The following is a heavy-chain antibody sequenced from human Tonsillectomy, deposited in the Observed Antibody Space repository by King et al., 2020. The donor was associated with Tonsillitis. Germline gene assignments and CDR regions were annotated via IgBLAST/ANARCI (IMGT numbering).Heavy chain of an antibody. J-gene: IGHJ4*02. D-gene: IGHD3-3*02. CDR2: ISHREST. CDR1: GGAFSGYY. V-gene: IGHV4-34*01. Sequence: VQLQQWGAGLLKPSETLSLNCAVYGGAFSGYYWSWIRQPPGKGPEWIGEISHRESTNYNPSLKSRVTISVDPSKNQFSLKLTSVTATDTAVYYCARGLEYWGQGNLVTVSS. CDR3: ARGLEY.